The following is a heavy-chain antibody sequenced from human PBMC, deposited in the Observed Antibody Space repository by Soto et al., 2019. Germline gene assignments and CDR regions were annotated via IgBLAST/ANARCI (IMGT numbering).Heavy chain of an antibody. D-gene: IGHD1-1*01. CDR3: ARLNGRSYYYYYMDV. Sequence: SETLSLTCTVSGGSISSSSYYWGWIRQPPGKGLEWIGSIYYSGSTYYNPSLKSRVTISVDTSKNQFSLKLSSVTAADTAVYYCARLNGRSYYYYYMDVWGKGTTVTLSS. CDR2: IYYSGST. CDR1: GGSISSSSYY. J-gene: IGHJ6*03. V-gene: IGHV4-39*01.